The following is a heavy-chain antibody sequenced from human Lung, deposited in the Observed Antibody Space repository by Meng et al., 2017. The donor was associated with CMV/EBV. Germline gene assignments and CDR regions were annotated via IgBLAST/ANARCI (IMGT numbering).Heavy chain of an antibody. Sequence: GGSXRLXCAASGFTFSSYAMHWVRQAPGKGLEWVAVISYDGSNKYYADSVKGRFTISRDNSKNTLYLQMNSLRAEDTAVYYCARGGYSSSSGAFDFWGQGXMVTFSS. CDR1: GFTFSSYA. V-gene: IGHV3-30-3*01. D-gene: IGHD6-6*01. J-gene: IGHJ3*01. CDR3: ARGGYSSSSGAFDF. CDR2: ISYDGSNK.